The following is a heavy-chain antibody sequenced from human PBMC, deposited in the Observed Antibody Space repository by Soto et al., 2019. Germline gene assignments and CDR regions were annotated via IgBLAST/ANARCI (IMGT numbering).Heavy chain of an antibody. CDR1: GDSVSSNRAA. CDR2: TYYRSKWYN. D-gene: IGHD6-13*01. Sequence: SQTLSLTCAISGDSVSSNRAAWNWIRQSPSRGLEWLGRTYYRSKWYNDYAVSVKSRITINPDTSKNQFSLQLNSVTPEDTAVYYCARDRLKIAAAPYYLDYWGQGTLVTVSS. CDR3: ARDRLKIAAAPYYLDY. V-gene: IGHV6-1*01. J-gene: IGHJ4*02.